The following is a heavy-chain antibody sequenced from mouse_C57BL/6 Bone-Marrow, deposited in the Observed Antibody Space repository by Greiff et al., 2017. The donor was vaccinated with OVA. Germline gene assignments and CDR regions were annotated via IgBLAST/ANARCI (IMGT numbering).Heavy chain of an antibody. Sequence: QVQLKESGAELVRPGTSVKMSCKASGYTFTNYWIGWAKQRPGHGLEWIGDIYTGGGYTNYNEKLKGKATLTADKSSSTAYMQFSSLTSEDSAIYYCAVTWRRTGFAYWGQGTLVTVST. J-gene: IGHJ3*01. CDR3: AVTWRRTGFAY. CDR2: IYTGGGYT. CDR1: GYTFTNYW. V-gene: IGHV1-63*01. D-gene: IGHD4-1*01.